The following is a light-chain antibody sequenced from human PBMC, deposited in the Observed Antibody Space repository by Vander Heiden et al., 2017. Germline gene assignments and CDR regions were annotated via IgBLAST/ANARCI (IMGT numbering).Light chain of an antibody. V-gene: IGKV3-11*01. J-gene: IGKJ3*01. CDR1: QSVSSY. CDR3: QLRSNWPPFT. Sequence: EIVLTQSPATLSLSPGERATLCCRASQSVSSYLAWYQQKPGQAPRLLIYDASNRATGIPARFSGSGSGTDFTLTISSLEPEDFAVYYCQLRSNWPPFTFGHGTKVDIK. CDR2: DAS.